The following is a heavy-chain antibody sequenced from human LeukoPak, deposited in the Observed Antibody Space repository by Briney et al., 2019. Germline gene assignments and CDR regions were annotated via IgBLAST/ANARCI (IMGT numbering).Heavy chain of an antibody. CDR3: ARGFYGSGSYGTFDY. CDR2: INPSGGST. Sequence: VASVTVCCTSSGYTFTRYYIHWVRQAPGQGLEWMGIINPSGGSTTNAQKFQGRVTMTRDTSTSTVYMELSSLRSEDTAVYYCARGFYGSGSYGTFDYWGQGTLVTVSS. CDR1: GYTFTRYY. J-gene: IGHJ4*02. D-gene: IGHD3-10*01. V-gene: IGHV1-46*01.